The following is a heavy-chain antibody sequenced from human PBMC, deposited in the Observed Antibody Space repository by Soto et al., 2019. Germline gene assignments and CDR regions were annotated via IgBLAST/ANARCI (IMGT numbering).Heavy chain of an antibody. CDR3: AREGGYVDY. V-gene: IGHV4-39*02. J-gene: IGHJ4*02. Sequence: SETLSLTCTVSGGPIRSSIHYWVWIRQSPGTGLEWIGSIDESGDSYYNPSLKSRVTIFVDTSKNQFSLKLISVTGADSAIYYCAREGGYVDYWGQGTLVTVS. CDR1: GGPIRSSIHY. D-gene: IGHD1-1*01. CDR2: IDESGDS.